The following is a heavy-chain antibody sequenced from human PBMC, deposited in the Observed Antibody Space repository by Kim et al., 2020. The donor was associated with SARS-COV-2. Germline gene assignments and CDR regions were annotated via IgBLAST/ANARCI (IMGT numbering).Heavy chain of an antibody. CDR3: ARPSDHWWRVDY. CDR1: GFTLSNYW. J-gene: IGHJ4*02. D-gene: IGHD2-15*01. Sequence: GGSLRLSCVVSGFTLSNYWMNWVRQAPGKGLEWVATIRQDGSETSYVDSVKGRFTMSRDNAKNSLYLQMNSLRAEDTAVYYCARPSDHWWRVDYWGQGTLVTVSS. V-gene: IGHV3-7*01. CDR2: IRQDGSET.